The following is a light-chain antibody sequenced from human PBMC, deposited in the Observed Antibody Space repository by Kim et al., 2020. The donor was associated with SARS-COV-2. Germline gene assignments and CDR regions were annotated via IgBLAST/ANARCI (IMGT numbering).Light chain of an antibody. CDR3: QSYDSSTRV. J-gene: IGLJ3*02. CDR2: EDN. V-gene: IGLV6-57*04. Sequence: LTQPHSVSESPGKTVTISCTRSSGSIASNYVQWYQQRPGSAPTTVIYEDNQRPSGVPDRFSGSIDSSSNSASLTISGLKTEDEADYYCQSYDSSTRVFGGGTQLTV. CDR1: SGSIASNY.